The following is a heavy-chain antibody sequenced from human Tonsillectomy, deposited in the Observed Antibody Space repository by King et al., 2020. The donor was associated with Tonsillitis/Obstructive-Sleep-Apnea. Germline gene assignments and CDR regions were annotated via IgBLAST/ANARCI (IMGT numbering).Heavy chain of an antibody. CDR3: ASACFGSGSYYIGNCYGMDV. Sequence: VQLQQWGAGLLKPSETLSLTCAVYGGSFSGYYWSWIRQPPGKGLEWIGEINHSGITNYNPSLKSRVTISVDTSKNQFSLKLSSVTAADTAVYYCASACFGSGSYYIGNCYGMDVWGQGTTVTVSS. CDR1: GGSFSGYY. J-gene: IGHJ6*02. V-gene: IGHV4-34*01. D-gene: IGHD3-10*01. CDR2: INHSGIT.